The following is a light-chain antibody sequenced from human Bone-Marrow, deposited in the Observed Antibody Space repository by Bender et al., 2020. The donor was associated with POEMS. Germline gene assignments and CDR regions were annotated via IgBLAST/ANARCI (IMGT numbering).Light chain of an antibody. J-gene: IGLJ3*02. CDR3: SSYAGSNNWV. CDR1: SSDVETYNL. Sequence: QSALTQPSSMSGSPGQSLTISCTVASSDVETYNLVSWYQLHPCNAPKLMIYEGSERALVISNRFSGSMSGNTAYLTISGRQAEDEADYYCSSYAGSNNWVFGGGTKLTVL. CDR2: EGS. V-gene: IGLV2-23*01.